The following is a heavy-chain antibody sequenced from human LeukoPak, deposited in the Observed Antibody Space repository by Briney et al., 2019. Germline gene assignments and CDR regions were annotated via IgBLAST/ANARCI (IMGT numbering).Heavy chain of an antibody. CDR2: ISAYNGNT. D-gene: IGHD2-15*01. CDR1: GYTFTSYG. Sequence: ASVKVSCKASGYTFTSYGISWVRQAPGQGLEWIGWISAYNGNTNYAQKLQGRVTMTTDTSTSTAYMELRSLRSDDTAVYYCARDHCSGGGCYLLDYWGQGTLVTVSS. V-gene: IGHV1-18*01. CDR3: ARDHCSGGGCYLLDY. J-gene: IGHJ4*02.